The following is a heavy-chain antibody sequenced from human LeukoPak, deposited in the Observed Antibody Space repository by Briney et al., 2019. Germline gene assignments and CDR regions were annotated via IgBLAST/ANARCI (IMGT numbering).Heavy chain of an antibody. D-gene: IGHD2-15*01. J-gene: IGHJ3*02. CDR2: IYSGGST. CDR1: GFTVSSNY. V-gene: IGHV3-53*01. CDR3: ARLRYCSGGSCSSGAFDI. Sequence: GGSLRLSCAASGFTVSSNYMSWVRQAPGKGLEWVSVIYSGGSTYYADSVKGRFTISRDNSKNTLYLQMNSLRAEDTAVYYCARLRYCSGGSCSSGAFDIWGQGTMVTVSS.